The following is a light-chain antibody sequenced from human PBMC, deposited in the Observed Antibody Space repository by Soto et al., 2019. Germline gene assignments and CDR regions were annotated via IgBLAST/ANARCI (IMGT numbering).Light chain of an antibody. V-gene: IGKV3-20*01. CDR2: GAS. CDR1: QSFTSTS. Sequence: EIVLTQSPGTLSLSPGERATLSCRASQSFTSTSLAWYQQKPGQAPRLLISGASRRAAGIPDRFSGSGSGTDFTLTISRLESEDLAVYYCQQYNNWPRTFGQGTKVDIK. CDR3: QQYNNWPRT. J-gene: IGKJ1*01.